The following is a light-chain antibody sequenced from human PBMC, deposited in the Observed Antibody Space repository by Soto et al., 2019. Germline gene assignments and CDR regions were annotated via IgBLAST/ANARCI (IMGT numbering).Light chain of an antibody. J-gene: IGKJ3*01. Sequence: DIQMTQSPSSLSASVGDRVTITCQASQDISNYLNWYQQKPGKAPKLLIYDASNLETGVPSRFSGRVSGTDFTFTISSLQPEDIATYYCQQYDNLPFTFGPGTKVDIK. CDR1: QDISNY. CDR3: QQYDNLPFT. V-gene: IGKV1-33*01. CDR2: DAS.